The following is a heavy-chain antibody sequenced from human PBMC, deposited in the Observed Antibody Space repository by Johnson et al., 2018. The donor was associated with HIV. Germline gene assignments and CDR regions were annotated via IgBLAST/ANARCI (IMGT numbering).Heavy chain of an antibody. V-gene: IGHV3-7*01. D-gene: IGHD1-1*01. J-gene: IGHJ3*02. Sequence: EQLVESGGGLVQPGGSLRLSCEASGFTFSSYWMSWVRQAPGKGLEWVANIKQDGSEKYYVASVEGRFTISRDNTKSSLFLQMNSLRGEDTAVYYCANNLGTAGGAFDIWGQGTTVTVSS. CDR3: ANNLGTAGGAFDI. CDR1: GFTFSSYW. CDR2: IKQDGSEK.